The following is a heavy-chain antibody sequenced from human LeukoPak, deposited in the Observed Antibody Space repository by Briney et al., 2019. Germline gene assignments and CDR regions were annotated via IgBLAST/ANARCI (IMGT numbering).Heavy chain of an antibody. CDR3: ARHDSSGYGGMDV. J-gene: IGHJ6*02. CDR2: ISGSGGST. V-gene: IGHV3-23*01. D-gene: IGHD3-22*01. CDR1: GFTFSSYA. Sequence: GGSLRLSCAASGFTFSSYAMSWVRQAPGKGLEWVSAISGSGGSTYYADSVKGRFTISRDNAKNSLYLQMSSLRAEDTVVYYCARHDSSGYGGMDVWGQGTTVTVSS.